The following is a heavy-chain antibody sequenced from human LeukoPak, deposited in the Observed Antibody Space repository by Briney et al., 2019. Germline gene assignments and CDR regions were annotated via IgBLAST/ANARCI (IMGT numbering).Heavy chain of an antibody. D-gene: IGHD1-7*01. J-gene: IGHJ4*02. CDR3: ALIGTNWNFDH. V-gene: IGHV3-72*01. Sequence: PGGSLRLSCAASGFTFSDHYMDWVRQAPGKGLEWAGRTRNKANSYTTEYAASVKGRFTISRDDSKNSLYLQMNSLRTEDTAVYYCALIGTNWNFDHWGQGTLVTVSS. CDR1: GFTFSDHY. CDR2: TRNKANSYTT.